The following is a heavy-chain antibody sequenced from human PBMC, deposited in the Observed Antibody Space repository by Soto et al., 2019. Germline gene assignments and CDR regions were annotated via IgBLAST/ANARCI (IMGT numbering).Heavy chain of an antibody. CDR3: ARDGPPTDY. J-gene: IGHJ4*02. CDR1: GYTFSSYH. V-gene: IGHV1-18*01. CDR2: ISAYNGNT. Sequence: QVQLVQSGAEVKKPGASVKVSCKASGYTFSSYHISWVRQAPGQGLEWMGWISAYNGNTNYAQKLQGRVTMTTDTPTSTAYMGLRSLRSDATALYSCARDGPPTDYWGQGTLVTVSS.